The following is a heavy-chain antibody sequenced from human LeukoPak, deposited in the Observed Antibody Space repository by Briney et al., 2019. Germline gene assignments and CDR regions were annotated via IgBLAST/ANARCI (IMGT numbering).Heavy chain of an antibody. D-gene: IGHD2-15*01. CDR3: AKAPVTSCRGAFCYPFDY. V-gene: IGHV3-23*01. Sequence: GGSLRLSCAASGFTFSSYAMSCVRQAPGKGLEWVSAISGSGGSTYYADSVKGRFTISRDNSKNTLYLQMNSLRAEDAAVYYCAKAPVTSCRGAFCYPFDYWGQGTLVTVSS. J-gene: IGHJ4*02. CDR1: GFTFSSYA. CDR2: ISGSGGST.